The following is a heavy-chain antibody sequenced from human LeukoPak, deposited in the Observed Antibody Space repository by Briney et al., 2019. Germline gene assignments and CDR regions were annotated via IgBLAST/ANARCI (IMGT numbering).Heavy chain of an antibody. J-gene: IGHJ4*02. CDR1: GGSFSGYY. D-gene: IGHD2-15*01. V-gene: IGHV4-34*01. CDR3: ARGPRGYCSGGSCYPSFDY. CDR2: INHSGST. Sequence: PSETLSLTCAVYGGSFSGYYWSWIRQPPGKGLEWLGEINHSGSTNYNPSLKSRVTISVDTSKNQFSLKLSSVTAADTAVYYCARGPRGYCSGGSCYPSFDYWGQGTLVTVSS.